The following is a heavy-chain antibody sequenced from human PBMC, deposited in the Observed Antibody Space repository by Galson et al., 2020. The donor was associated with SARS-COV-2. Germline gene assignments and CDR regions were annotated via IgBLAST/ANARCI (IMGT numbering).Heavy chain of an antibody. D-gene: IGHD2-8*02. CDR3: ARHFYTGQGCLDY. Sequence: SETLSLTCTVSGGSINNYYWSWIRQPPGKTLEWIGYTYYSGSTNYNPSLESRVTISVDTSKRQFSLKLFSVTAADTALYYCARHFYTGQGCLDYWGQGILVTVSS. J-gene: IGHJ4*02. V-gene: IGHV4-59*01. CDR2: TYYSGST. CDR1: GGSINNYY.